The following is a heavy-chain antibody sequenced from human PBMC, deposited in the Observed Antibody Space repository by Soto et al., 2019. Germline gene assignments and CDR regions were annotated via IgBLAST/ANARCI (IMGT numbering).Heavy chain of an antibody. CDR2: IKQDGSDK. CDR3: ARDLTPLVGVTTYPYYFDY. J-gene: IGHJ4*02. Sequence: PGGSLRLSCAASGFTFSSYWMSWVRQAPGKGLEWVANIKQDGSDKYYVDSVKGRFTISRDNAKNSLYLQMNSLRAEDTAVYYCARDLTPLVGVTTYPYYFDYWGQGTLVTVSS. CDR1: GFTFSSYW. D-gene: IGHD4-4*01. V-gene: IGHV3-7*01.